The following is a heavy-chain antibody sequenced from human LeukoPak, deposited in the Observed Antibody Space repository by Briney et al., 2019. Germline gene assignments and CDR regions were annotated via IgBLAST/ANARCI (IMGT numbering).Heavy chain of an antibody. J-gene: IGHJ6*02. CDR1: GFTLSSYW. CDR3: ARVDDFWSGYYNYYYYGMDV. D-gene: IGHD3-3*01. Sequence: GGSLRLSCAASGFTLSSYWMSWVRQAPGKGLEWVANIKQDGSEKYYVDSVRGRFTISRDNATNSLYLQMTSLTAEDTAVYYCARVDDFWSGYYNYYYYGMDVWGQGTTVTVSS. CDR2: IKQDGSEK. V-gene: IGHV3-7*05.